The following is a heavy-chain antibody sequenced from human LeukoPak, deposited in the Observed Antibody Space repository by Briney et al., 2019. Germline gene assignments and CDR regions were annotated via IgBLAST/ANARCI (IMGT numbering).Heavy chain of an antibody. D-gene: IGHD3-22*01. V-gene: IGHV1-69*05. Sequence: SVKVSCKASGGTFSSYAISWVRQAPGQGLEWMGRIIPIFGTANYAQKFQGRVTITTDESTSTAYMELSSLRSEDTAVYYCARDGDYDSSEYYYDYWGQGTLVTVSS. CDR1: GGTFSSYA. CDR3: ARDGDYDSSEYYYDY. CDR2: IIPIFGTA. J-gene: IGHJ4*02.